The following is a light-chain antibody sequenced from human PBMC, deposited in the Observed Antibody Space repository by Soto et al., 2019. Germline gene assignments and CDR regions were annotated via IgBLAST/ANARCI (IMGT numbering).Light chain of an antibody. J-gene: IGLJ6*01. V-gene: IGLV1-40*01. CDR2: ANS. CDR3: QSYDSTLSARYV. Sequence: QSVLTQPPSVSGAPGQRVTISCTGSSSNIGANYDVHWYQQRPGTAPKLLIFANSNRPSGVPDRFSGSKSGPSASLVITGLQAEDEGDYYCQSYDSTLSARYVFGTGTPLTVL. CDR1: SSNIGANYD.